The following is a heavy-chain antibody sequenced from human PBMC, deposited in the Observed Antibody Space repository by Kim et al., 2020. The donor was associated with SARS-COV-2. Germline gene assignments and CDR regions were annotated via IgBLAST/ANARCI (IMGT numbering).Heavy chain of an antibody. V-gene: IGHV1-3*01. Sequence: SQKFQGRDTITRDTSASTAYMELSSLRSEDTAVYYCARDSRIFGVVVDPWGQGTLVTVSS. D-gene: IGHD3-3*01. CDR3: ARDSRIFGVVVDP. J-gene: IGHJ5*02.